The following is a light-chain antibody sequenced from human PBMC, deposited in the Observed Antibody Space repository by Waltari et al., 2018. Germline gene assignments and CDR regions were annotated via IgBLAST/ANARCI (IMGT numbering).Light chain of an antibody. J-gene: IGLJ3*02. Sequence: QSALTQPASVSGSPGQSITISCTGTSSDVGGYNYVSWYQQLPGKAPKLMIYDVSKRPSGVSNRFSGSKSGNTASLTISGLQAEDEADYYCSSYTSSSTLFGGGTKLTVL. CDR1: SSDVGGYNY. CDR2: DVS. V-gene: IGLV2-14*01. CDR3: SSYTSSSTL.